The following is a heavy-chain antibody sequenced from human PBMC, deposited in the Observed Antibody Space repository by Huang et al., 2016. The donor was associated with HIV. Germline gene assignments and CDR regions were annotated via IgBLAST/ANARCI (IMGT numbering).Heavy chain of an antibody. CDR2: IRGSGGST. J-gene: IGHJ3*02. Sequence: EVQLLESGGGLVQPGGSLRLSCAASGFTFSSYDMRWVRQAPGNGLEWVSAIRGSGGSTYYADSGKGRFTISRDNSKNTLYLQMNSLRAEDTAVYYCAKQSSGWYVSADAFDIWGQGTMVTVSS. V-gene: IGHV3-23*01. CDR3: AKQSSGWYVSADAFDI. CDR1: GFTFSSYD. D-gene: IGHD6-19*01.